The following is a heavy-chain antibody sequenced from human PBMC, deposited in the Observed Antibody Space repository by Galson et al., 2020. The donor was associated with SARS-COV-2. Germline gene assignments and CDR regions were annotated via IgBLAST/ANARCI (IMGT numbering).Heavy chain of an antibody. V-gene: IGHV2-70*11. D-gene: IGHD3-22*01. CDR3: ARTRYPSDYYDSSGYYYVDY. CDR2: IDWDDDK. Sequence: SGPTLVKPTQTLTLTCTFSGFSLSTSGMCVSWIRQPPGKALEWLARIDWDDDKYYSTSLKTRLTISKDTSKNQVVLTMTNMDPVDTATYYCARTRYPSDYYDSSGYYYVDYWGQGTLVTVSS. J-gene: IGHJ4*02. CDR1: GFSLSTSGMC.